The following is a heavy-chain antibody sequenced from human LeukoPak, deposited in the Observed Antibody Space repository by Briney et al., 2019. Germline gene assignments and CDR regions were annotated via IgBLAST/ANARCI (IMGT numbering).Heavy chain of an antibody. CDR1: GFTFSSYG. J-gene: IGHJ4*02. V-gene: IGHV3-30*02. CDR2: IRYDGSNK. CDR3: AKDSSIAARLGYYFDD. Sequence: PGGSLRLSCAASGFTFSSYGMHWVRQAPGKGLEWVAFIRYDGSNKYYADSVKGRFTISRDNSKNTLYLQMNSLRAEDTAVYYCAKDSSIAARLGYYFDDWGQGTLVTVSS. D-gene: IGHD6-6*01.